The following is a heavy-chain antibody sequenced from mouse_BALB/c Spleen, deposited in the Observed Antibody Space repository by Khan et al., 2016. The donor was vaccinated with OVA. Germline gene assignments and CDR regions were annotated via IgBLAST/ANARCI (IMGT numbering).Heavy chain of an antibody. CDR3: AREEALYYFDY. D-gene: IGHD3-2*02. CDR1: GYIFTSYW. Sequence: QVQLKQSGAELVRPGTSVKLSCKTSGYIFTSYWIHWVKQRSGQGLEWIARIYPGTNTTYYNENFKDKATLTADKASSTVYLQLSSLKSEDSAVFFCAREEALYYFDYWGQGTTLTVSS. V-gene: IGHV1S132*01. J-gene: IGHJ2*01. CDR2: IYPGTNTT.